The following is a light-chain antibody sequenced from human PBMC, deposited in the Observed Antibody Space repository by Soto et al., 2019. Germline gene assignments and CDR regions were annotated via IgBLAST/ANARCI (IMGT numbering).Light chain of an antibody. CDR2: AAS. V-gene: IGKV1-12*01. CDR3: QQTYSTPRT. J-gene: IGKJ4*01. CDR1: QVISSW. Sequence: DIQMTQSPSSLSASVGDRVTITCRATQVISSWLAWYQQKPGEAPKLLIYAASSLQSGVPSRFSGSGSGTDFALTISSLQPEDFATYYCQQTYSTPRTFGGGTKVDIK.